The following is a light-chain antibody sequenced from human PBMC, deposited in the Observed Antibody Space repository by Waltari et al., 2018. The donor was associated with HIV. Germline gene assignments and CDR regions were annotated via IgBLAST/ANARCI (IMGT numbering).Light chain of an antibody. CDR3: ASWDDSLNGLYV. CDR2: SNS. Sequence: QSVLTQPPSASATPGQRVTISCSGNSSNIGSNTVNWSLQLPTTAPKLLIYSNSQRPSGFPARFSGSKSGTSDSLAISGLQSEDEAHYYCASWDDSLNGLYVFGPGTKVTVL. CDR1: SSNIGSNT. J-gene: IGLJ1*01. V-gene: IGLV1-44*01.